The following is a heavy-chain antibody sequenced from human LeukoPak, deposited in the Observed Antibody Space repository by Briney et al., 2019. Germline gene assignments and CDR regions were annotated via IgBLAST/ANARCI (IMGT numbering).Heavy chain of an antibody. D-gene: IGHD3-10*01. J-gene: IGHJ4*02. CDR3: AREPNMIRGLWGIDY. Sequence: ASVKVSCKASGYTFTSYGISWVRQAPGQGLEWMGWISAYNGNTNYAQKLQGRVTMTTDTSTSTAYMELRSLRSDDTAVYYCAREPNMIRGLWGIDYWGQGTLVTVSS. CDR1: GYTFTSYG. CDR2: ISAYNGNT. V-gene: IGHV1-18*01.